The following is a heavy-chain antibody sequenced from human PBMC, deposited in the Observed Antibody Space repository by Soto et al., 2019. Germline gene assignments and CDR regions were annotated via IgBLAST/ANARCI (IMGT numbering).Heavy chain of an antibody. V-gene: IGHV3-53*01. J-gene: IGHJ4*02. D-gene: IGHD6-19*01. CDR3: VQTTGWPGSDF. CDR1: GFAVSSKY. Sequence: EVQLVESGGGLIQPGGSLRLSCAASGFAVSSKYMTWVRQAPGKGLEWVSVIYGGGTTYYADSVKGRFTISRDTSKNTLYLQMNSLRAEDTAVYYCVQTTGWPGSDFWGPGTLVTVSS. CDR2: IYGGGTT.